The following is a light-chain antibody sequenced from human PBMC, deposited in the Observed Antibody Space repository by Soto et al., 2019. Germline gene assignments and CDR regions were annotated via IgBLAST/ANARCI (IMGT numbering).Light chain of an antibody. CDR2: ETS. CDR3: QHRRP. V-gene: IGKV3-11*01. CDR1: QSVSNS. Sequence: EIVLTQSPATLSLSPGERATLSCRASQSVSNSLAWYQQKPGQAPRLLIYETSNRATGIPTRFSGSGSGTDFTLTISILEPADFALYYCQHRRPFGQGPKSDIK. J-gene: IGKJ1*01.